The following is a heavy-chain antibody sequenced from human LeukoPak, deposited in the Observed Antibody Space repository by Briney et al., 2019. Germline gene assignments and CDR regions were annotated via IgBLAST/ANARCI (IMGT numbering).Heavy chain of an antibody. Sequence: GGCLRLSCAVSGLTFYDDAMEWGRHTPGKGVGWGSGISWNRGNIVYADSVKGGFTISTDNSQNSLSLQMDSLTPEDTAFYYCARDMISGGSYPYFDNWGQGTLVTVSS. CDR2: ISWNRGNI. CDR1: GLTFYDDA. D-gene: IGHD5-18*01. CDR3: ARDMISGGSYPYFDN. V-gene: IGHV3-9*01. J-gene: IGHJ4*02.